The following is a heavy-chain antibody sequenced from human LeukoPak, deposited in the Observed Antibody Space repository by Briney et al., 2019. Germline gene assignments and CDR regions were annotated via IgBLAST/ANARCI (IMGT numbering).Heavy chain of an antibody. CDR2: INPTDGAT. CDR3: ARGQRGGLSGNLGGLFASYYTYYYMDV. Sequence: ASVTVSCKTSGYTFTKYLIHWVRQAPGQGLEWMGMINPTDGATTYAQRFQGRVTMTRDMSTTTVYMDLRSLRSEDTAVFFCARGQRGGLSGNLGGLFASYYTYYYMDVWGRGTTVTV. V-gene: IGHV1-46*01. D-gene: IGHD1-26*01. CDR1: GYTFTKYL. J-gene: IGHJ6*03.